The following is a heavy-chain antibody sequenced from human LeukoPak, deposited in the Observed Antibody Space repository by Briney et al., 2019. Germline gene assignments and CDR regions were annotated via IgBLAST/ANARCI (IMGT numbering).Heavy chain of an antibody. J-gene: IGHJ4*02. D-gene: IGHD3-9*01. CDR2: ISGSGGST. V-gene: IGHV3-23*01. CDR3: AKEEYDILTAYSDY. CDR1: GYTFSSYA. Sequence: PGGSLRLSCAASGYTFSSYAMSWVRQAPGKGLEWVSAISGSGGSTYYADSVKGRFTISRDNPKNTLYLQMNSLRAEDTAVYFCAKEEYDILTAYSDYWGQGTLVTVSS.